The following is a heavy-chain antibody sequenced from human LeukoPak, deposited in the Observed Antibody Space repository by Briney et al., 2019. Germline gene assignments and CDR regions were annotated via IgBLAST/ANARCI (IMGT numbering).Heavy chain of an antibody. D-gene: IGHD6-19*01. Sequence: PSETLSLTSTVSGGSVSSGSYYWSWIRQPPGKGLEWIGYIYYSGSTNYNPSLKSRVTISVDTSKNQFSLKLSSVTAADTAVYYCARDGGSGWYGIYYYGMDVWGQGTTVTVSS. CDR3: ARDGGSGWYGIYYYGMDV. CDR2: IYYSGST. J-gene: IGHJ6*02. CDR1: GGSVSSGSYY. V-gene: IGHV4-61*01.